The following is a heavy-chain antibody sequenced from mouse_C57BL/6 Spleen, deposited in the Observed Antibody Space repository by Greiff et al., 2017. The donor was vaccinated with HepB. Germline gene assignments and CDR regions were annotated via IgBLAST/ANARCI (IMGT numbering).Heavy chain of an antibody. V-gene: IGHV1-26*01. CDR3: ARGAYYYGSSSFAY. CDR1: GYTFTDYY. J-gene: IGHJ3*01. Sequence: VQLQQSGPELVKPGASVKISCKASGYTFTDYYMNWVKQSHGKSLEWIGDINPNNGGTSYNQKFKGKATLTVDKSSSTAYMELRSLTSEDSAVYYCARGAYYYGSSSFAYWGQGTLVTVSA. D-gene: IGHD1-1*01. CDR2: INPNNGGT.